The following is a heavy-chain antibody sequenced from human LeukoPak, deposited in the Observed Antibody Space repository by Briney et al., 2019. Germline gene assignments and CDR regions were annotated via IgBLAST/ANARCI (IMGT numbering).Heavy chain of an antibody. CDR3: ADTLVITTPDAFDI. J-gene: IGHJ3*02. CDR2: ISGSGGRT. CDR1: GFTLSSYA. D-gene: IGHD3-22*01. V-gene: IGHV3-23*01. Sequence: GGSPRLSCAASGFTLSSYAMSWVRQAPGEGLEWVSAISGSGGRTYYADSVKGRFTISRDNSKNTLYLQMYSLRAEDTAVYCCADTLVITTPDAFDIWGQGTMVTVSS.